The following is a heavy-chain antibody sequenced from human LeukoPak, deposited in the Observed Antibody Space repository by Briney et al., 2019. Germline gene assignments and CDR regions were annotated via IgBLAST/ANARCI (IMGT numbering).Heavy chain of an antibody. J-gene: IGHJ4*02. CDR2: ISAYNGNT. D-gene: IGHD2-2*01. CDR3: ARDLRVGQLLSEAIDY. Sequence: ASVEVSCKASGYTFTSYGISWVRQAPGQGLEWMGWISAYNGNTNYAQKLQGRVTMTTDTSTSTAYMELRSLRSDDTAVYYCARDLRVGQLLSEAIDYWGQGTLVTVSS. CDR1: GYTFTSYG. V-gene: IGHV1-18*01.